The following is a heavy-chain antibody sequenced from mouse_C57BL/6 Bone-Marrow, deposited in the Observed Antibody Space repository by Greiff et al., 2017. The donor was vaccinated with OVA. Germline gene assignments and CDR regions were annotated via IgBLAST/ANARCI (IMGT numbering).Heavy chain of an antibody. CDR1: GYTFTSYW. CDR2: IHPNSGST. Sequence: QVQLQQPGAELVKPGASVKLSCKASGYTFTSYWMHWVKQRPGQGLEWIGMIHPNSGSTNYNEKFTSKATMTVDKSSSTAYMQLSSLTSEDSAVYYCARKRRSGLDYWGQGTTLTVSS. V-gene: IGHV1-64*01. CDR3: ARKRRSGLDY. J-gene: IGHJ2*01. D-gene: IGHD1-3*01.